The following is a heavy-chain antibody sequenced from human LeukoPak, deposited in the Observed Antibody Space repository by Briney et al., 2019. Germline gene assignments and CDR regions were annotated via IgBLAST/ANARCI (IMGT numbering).Heavy chain of an antibody. V-gene: IGHV3-74*01. CDR3: AKAELGVDTFFDY. J-gene: IGHJ4*02. CDR1: GFTFSNYW. CDR2: INYDGST. Sequence: GGSLRLSCAASGFTFSNYWMHWFRQAPGKGLVWVSRINYDGSTNYADSVKGRFTISRDNARNTLYMQMNSLRAEDTAFYYCAKAELGVDTFFDYWGQGTLVTVSS. D-gene: IGHD3-3*01.